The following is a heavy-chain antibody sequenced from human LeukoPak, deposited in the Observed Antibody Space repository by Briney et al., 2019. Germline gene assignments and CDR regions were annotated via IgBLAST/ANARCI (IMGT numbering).Heavy chain of an antibody. V-gene: IGHV4-39*01. CDR1: GGSISTYY. CDR3: ARRTTMVRGEYFDF. D-gene: IGHD3-10*01. J-gene: IGHJ4*02. CDR2: ISYRGNS. Sequence: SETLSLTCTVSGGSISTYYWGWIRQPPGKGLEWIGSISYRGNSYYNASLKSRVNISVDTARNQFSLKLSSVTAADTAVYYCARRTTMVRGEYFDFWGQGTLVTVSS.